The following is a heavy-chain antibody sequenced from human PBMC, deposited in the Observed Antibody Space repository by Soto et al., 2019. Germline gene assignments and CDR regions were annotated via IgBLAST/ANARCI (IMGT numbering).Heavy chain of an antibody. CDR2: IYHTGST. V-gene: IGHV4-30-2*01. CDR1: DDSISSGGYS. Sequence: SETLSLTCAVSDDSISSGGYSWNWIRQPPGKGLEWIASIYHTGSTYYNPSLKSRVTISLDRSKNQFSLNLISVTAADTAVYYCARAGAITHRFDHWGRGTLVTVSS. CDR3: ARAGAITHRFDH. J-gene: IGHJ4*02. D-gene: IGHD3-10*01.